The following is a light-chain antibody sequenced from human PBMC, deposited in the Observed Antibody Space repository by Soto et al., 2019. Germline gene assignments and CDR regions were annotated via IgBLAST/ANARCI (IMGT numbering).Light chain of an antibody. V-gene: IGLV1-40*01. CDR1: SSNIGSTYD. J-gene: IGLJ2*01. Sequence: QSVLTQPPSVSGAPGQRVTISCTGRSSNIGSTYDVQWFQQLPGTAPKLLIYGNTNRPSGVPDRFSGSKSGTSASLVITGLQAEDEADYYCQSYDNNLEIFGGGTKLTVL. CDR3: QSYDNNLEI. CDR2: GNT.